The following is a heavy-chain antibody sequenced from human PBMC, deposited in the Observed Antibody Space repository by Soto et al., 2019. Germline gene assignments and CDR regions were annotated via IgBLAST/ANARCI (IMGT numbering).Heavy chain of an antibody. CDR1: GFTFSSYG. Sequence: QVQLVESGGGVVQPGRSLRLSCAASGFTFSSYGMHWVRQAPGKGLEWVAVIWYDGSNKYYADSVKGRFTISRDNSKNTLYLQMNSLSAEDTAVYYCARDRIGWVGWFDPWGQGTLVTVSS. CDR2: IWYDGSNK. V-gene: IGHV3-33*01. D-gene: IGHD1-26*01. CDR3: ARDRIGWVGWFDP. J-gene: IGHJ5*02.